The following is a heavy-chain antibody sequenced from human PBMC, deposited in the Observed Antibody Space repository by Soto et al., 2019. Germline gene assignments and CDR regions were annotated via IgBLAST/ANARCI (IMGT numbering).Heavy chain of an antibody. CDR1: AGFISSSSYY. J-gene: IGHJ6*02. CDR3: ARLGGMTTVTNVNYYGMDA. Sequence: SETLSLTCTVSAGFISSSSYYWAWIRQPPGKGLEWIGTIYSSDITYSSPSLKSRVTISVDTSKNQFSLKVRSVTAADTAVYYCARLGGMTTVTNVNYYGMDAWGQGTTVT. V-gene: IGHV4-39*01. CDR2: IYSSDIT. D-gene: IGHD4-17*01.